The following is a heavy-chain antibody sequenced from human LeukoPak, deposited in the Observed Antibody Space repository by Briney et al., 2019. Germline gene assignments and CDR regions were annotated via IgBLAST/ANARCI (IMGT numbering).Heavy chain of an antibody. J-gene: IGHJ4*02. CDR2: ISSSSSYI. CDR1: GFTFSSYS. Sequence: PGGSLRLSCAASGFTFSSYSMNWVRQAPGKGLEWVSSISSSSSYIYYADSVKGRFTISRDNAKNSLYLQMNSLRAEDTAVYYCAREDGGWLRADYWGQGTLVTVSS. V-gene: IGHV3-21*01. CDR3: AREDGGWLRADY. D-gene: IGHD5-18*01.